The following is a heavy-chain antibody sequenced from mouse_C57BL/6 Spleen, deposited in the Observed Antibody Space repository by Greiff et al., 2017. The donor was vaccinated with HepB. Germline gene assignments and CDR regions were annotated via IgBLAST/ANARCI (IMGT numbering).Heavy chain of an antibody. CDR2: IDPETGGT. Sequence: QVQLQQSGAELVRPGASVTLSCKASGYTFTDYEMHWVKQTPVHGLEWIGAIDPETGGTAYNQKFKGKAILTADKSSSTAYMELRSLTSADSAVYYSTRPLTGGYAMDYWGQGTSVTVSS. CDR3: TRPLTGGYAMDY. J-gene: IGHJ4*01. CDR1: GYTFTDYE. V-gene: IGHV1-15*01. D-gene: IGHD4-1*01.